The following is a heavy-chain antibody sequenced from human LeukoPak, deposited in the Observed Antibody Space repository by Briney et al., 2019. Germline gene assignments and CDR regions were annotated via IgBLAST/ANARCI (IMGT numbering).Heavy chain of an antibody. CDR3: ASRPFETTVLPWDFY. J-gene: IGHJ4*02. CDR2: IGPMNSDV. Sequence: GESLKISCKGSGYNFNTYWVAWVRQLPGKGLEWVGIIGPMNSDVRYSPSFQGEVTISADRSINTAYLQWSSLTASDTAMYSCASRPFETTVLPWDFYWGQGTQVTVSS. V-gene: IGHV5-51*01. CDR1: GYNFNTYW. D-gene: IGHD4-17*01.